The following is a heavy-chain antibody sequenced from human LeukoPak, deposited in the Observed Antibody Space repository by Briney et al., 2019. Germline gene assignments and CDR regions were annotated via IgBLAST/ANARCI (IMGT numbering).Heavy chain of an antibody. J-gene: IGHJ6*02. CDR1: GYTFTSYA. CDR3: ARLEYSNPYYYYYYGMDV. V-gene: IGHV7-4-1*02. CDR2: INTNTGNP. Sequence: GESLKISCKASGYTFTSYAMNWVRQAPGQGLEWMGWINTNTGNPTYAQGFTGRFVFSLDTSVSTAYLQISSLKAEDTAVYYCARLEYSNPYYYYYYGMDVWGQGTTVTVSS. D-gene: IGHD6-6*01.